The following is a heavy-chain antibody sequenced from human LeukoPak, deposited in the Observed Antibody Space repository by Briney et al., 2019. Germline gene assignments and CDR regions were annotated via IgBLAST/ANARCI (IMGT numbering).Heavy chain of an antibody. V-gene: IGHV3-7*04. Sequence: GRSLRLSCAASGFTFSSYWMSLVRQAPGKGLEWVANIKQDGSEKYYVDSVKGRFTISRDNAKNSLYLQMNSLRAEDTAVYYCARVHSRATIGRWGQGTLVTVSS. J-gene: IGHJ4*02. CDR1: GFTFSSYW. D-gene: IGHD1-26*01. CDR2: IKQDGSEK. CDR3: ARVHSRATIGR.